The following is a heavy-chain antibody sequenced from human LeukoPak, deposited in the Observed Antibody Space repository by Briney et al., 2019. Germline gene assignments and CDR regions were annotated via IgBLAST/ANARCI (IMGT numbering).Heavy chain of an antibody. CDR1: GGSISSDY. Sequence: TPSETLSLTCTVSGGSISSDYWSWLRQPAGKGLEWIGRINTSGRTNYKPSPKPRVTMSVDTSKNQFSLKLSSVTAADTAVYYCARGLRRRMTAIGYGPREFYYYMDVWGKGTTVTISS. CDR3: ARGLRRRMTAIGYGPREFYYYMDV. J-gene: IGHJ6*03. D-gene: IGHD4/OR15-4a*01. V-gene: IGHV4-4*07. CDR2: INTSGRT.